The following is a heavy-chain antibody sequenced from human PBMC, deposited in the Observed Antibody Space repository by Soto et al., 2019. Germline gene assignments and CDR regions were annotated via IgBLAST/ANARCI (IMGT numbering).Heavy chain of an antibody. CDR1: RDSVCSNSSA. V-gene: IGHV6-1*01. D-gene: IGHD3-16*01. CDR3: ARGLGGLDP. Sequence: SQTLSLTCDISRDSVCSNSSAWNWIRQSPSRGLEWLGRTYYRSKWYNDYGVSVKSRIIINADTSKNHFSLQLNSVTPDDTAVYYCARGLGGLDPWGQGTLVTVSS. J-gene: IGHJ5*02. CDR2: TYYRSKWYN.